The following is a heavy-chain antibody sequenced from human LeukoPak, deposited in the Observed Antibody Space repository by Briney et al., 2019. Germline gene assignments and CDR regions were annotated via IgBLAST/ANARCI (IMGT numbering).Heavy chain of an antibody. CDR3: VRDNSRGQSLGVIY. V-gene: IGHV3-48*01. Sequence: GGSLRLSCAASGFTFSTYNMNWVRQAPGKGLEWISYINADRSTIQYADSVRGRFTTSRDNAKNSLYLQMNSLRAEDTAVYYCVRDNSRGQSLGVIYWGQGSLVTVSS. CDR1: GFTFSTYN. CDR2: INADRSTI. J-gene: IGHJ4*02. D-gene: IGHD3-22*01.